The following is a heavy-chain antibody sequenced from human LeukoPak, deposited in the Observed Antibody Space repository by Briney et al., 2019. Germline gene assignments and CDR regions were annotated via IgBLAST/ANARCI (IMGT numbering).Heavy chain of an antibody. CDR1: GFTFSGSG. CDR3: ARSPTSWYFDY. CDR2: IRYHGSDK. J-gene: IGHJ4*02. D-gene: IGHD2-2*01. V-gene: IGHV3-30*02. Sequence: GGSLRLSCAASGFTFSGSGMHWVRQAPGKGLEWVAFIRYHGSDKFYADSVKGRFTISRDNSKNALCLQMNSLRPEDTSVYYCARSPTSWYFDYWGQGTLVTVSS.